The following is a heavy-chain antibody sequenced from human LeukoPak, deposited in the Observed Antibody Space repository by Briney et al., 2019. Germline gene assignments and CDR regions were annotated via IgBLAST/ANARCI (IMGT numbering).Heavy chain of an antibody. D-gene: IGHD6-13*01. J-gene: IGHJ4*02. Sequence: PGGSLRLSCAASGFTFSIYWMHWVRQAPGKGLVWVSRINTDGSSTSYADSVKGRFTISRDNAKNTLYLQMNSLRAEDTAVYYCARDFVAAAEDYWGQGTLVTVSS. CDR2: INTDGSST. V-gene: IGHV3-74*01. CDR3: ARDFVAAAEDY. CDR1: GFTFSIYW.